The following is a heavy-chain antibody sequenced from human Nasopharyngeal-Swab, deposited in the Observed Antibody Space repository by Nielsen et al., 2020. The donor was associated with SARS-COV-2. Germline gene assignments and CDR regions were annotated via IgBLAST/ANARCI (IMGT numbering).Heavy chain of an antibody. D-gene: IGHD2-15*01. CDR3: AREADIVVVVAAPTGPMDV. V-gene: IGHV4-30-4*07. CDR1: GCSISSGGYS. Sequence: SETLSLTCAVSGCSISSGGYSWSWIRQPPGKGLEWIGYIYYSGSTYYNPSLKSRVTISVDTSKNQFSLKLSSVTAADTAVYYCAREADIVVVVAAPTGPMDVWGQGTTVTVSS. J-gene: IGHJ6*02. CDR2: IYYSGST.